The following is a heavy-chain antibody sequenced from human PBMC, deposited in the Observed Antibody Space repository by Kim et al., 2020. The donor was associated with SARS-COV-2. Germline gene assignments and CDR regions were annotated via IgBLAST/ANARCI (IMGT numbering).Heavy chain of an antibody. V-gene: IGHV3-30*01. Sequence: ESVKGRFTLSRDNSKKTLYMQINSLRAEDTAVYYCASRGGERATGWYFDLWGRGTLVTVSS. CDR3: ASRGGERATGWYFDL. D-gene: IGHD2-21*01. J-gene: IGHJ2*01.